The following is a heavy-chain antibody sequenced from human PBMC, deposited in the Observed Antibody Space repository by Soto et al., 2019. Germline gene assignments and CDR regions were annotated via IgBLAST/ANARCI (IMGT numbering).Heavy chain of an antibody. CDR1: GGSISSSNW. Sequence: SETLSLTCAVSGGSISSSNWWSWVRQPPGKGLEWIGEIYHSGTTSYNPSLKSRVSISVDKSKNQFSLNLSSVTAADTAVYYCARGTPRYGAAAGRFDDWVEGTLVRVPS. J-gene: IGHJ4*02. CDR3: ARGTPRYGAAAGRFDD. CDR2: IYHSGTT. V-gene: IGHV4-4*02. D-gene: IGHD6-13*01.